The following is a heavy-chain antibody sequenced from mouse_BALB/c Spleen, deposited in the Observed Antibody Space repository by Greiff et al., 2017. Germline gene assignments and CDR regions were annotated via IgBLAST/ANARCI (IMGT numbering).Heavy chain of an antibody. CDR2: IYPGNSDT. D-gene: IGHD1-1*01. J-gene: IGHJ2*01. V-gene: IGHV1-5*01. CDR3: TRNYGSSSYFDY. CDR1: GYSFTSYW. Sequence: VQLQQSGTVLARPGASVKMSCKASGYSFTSYWMHWVKQRPGQGLEWIGAIYPGNSDTSYNQKFKGKAKLTAVTSASTAYMELSSLTNEDSAVYYCTRNYGSSSYFDYWGQGTTLTVSS.